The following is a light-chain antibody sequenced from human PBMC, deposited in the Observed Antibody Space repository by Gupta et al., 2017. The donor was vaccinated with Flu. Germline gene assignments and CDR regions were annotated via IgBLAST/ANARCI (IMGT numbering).Light chain of an antibody. J-gene: IGLJ1*01. V-gene: IGLV4-60*03. CDR3: ETWDSNNRV. CDR1: IGHRRYI. CDR2: LEGSGSY. Sequence: PVLPQSSSASAPLGSSVTLTCTLIIGHRRYIIAWHQQQPGKAPRDLMKLEGSGSYNKGSGVPDRFAGSSSGADRYLTIANRQAEDEADYYCETWDSNNRVFGTGTKVTVL.